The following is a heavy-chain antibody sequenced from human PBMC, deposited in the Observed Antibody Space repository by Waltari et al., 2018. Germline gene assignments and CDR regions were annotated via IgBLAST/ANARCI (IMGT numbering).Heavy chain of an antibody. D-gene: IGHD2-2*01. CDR1: GGSFSGYY. CDR2: ISHSGST. CDR3: ARAYQLLSGSWFDP. Sequence: QVQLQQWGAGLLKPSETLSLTCAVYGGSFSGYYWSWIRQPPGKGLEWIGEISHSGSTNYNTSLKSRVTISVDTSKNQFSLKLSSVTAADTAVYSCARAYQLLSGSWFDPWGQGTLVTVSS. J-gene: IGHJ5*02. V-gene: IGHV4-34*01.